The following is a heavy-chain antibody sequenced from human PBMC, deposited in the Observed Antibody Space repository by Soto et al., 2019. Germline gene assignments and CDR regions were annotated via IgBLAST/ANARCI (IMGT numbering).Heavy chain of an antibody. V-gene: IGHV3-30-3*01. CDR3: ARGMMDSNYYGMDV. J-gene: IGHJ6*02. CDR1: GFTFSSYA. CDR2: ISYDGSNK. D-gene: IGHD3-22*01. Sequence: QVQLVESGGGVVQPGRSLRLSCAASGFTFSSYAMHWVRQAPGKGLEWVAVISYDGSNKYYADSVKGRFTISRDNSKNTLYLQMNSLRAEDTAVYYCARGMMDSNYYGMDVWGQGTTVTVSS.